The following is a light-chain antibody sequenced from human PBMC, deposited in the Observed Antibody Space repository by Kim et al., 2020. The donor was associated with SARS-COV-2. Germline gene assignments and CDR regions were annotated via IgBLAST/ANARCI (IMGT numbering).Light chain of an antibody. Sequence: ASVGDRVSSTCRASQEISSWLAWYQQKPGKAPKVLIYEASNLQSGVPSRFSGSGSGTDFTLTINGLQPEDFATYFCQQTHGFPLTFGGGTKVDIK. J-gene: IGKJ4*01. V-gene: IGKV1D-12*01. CDR2: EAS. CDR3: QQTHGFPLT. CDR1: QEISSW.